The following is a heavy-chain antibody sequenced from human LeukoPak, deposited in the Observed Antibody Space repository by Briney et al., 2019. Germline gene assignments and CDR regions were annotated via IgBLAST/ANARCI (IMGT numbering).Heavy chain of an antibody. CDR3: ARSPTAAISNWFDP. Sequence: GGSLRLSCAASGFIFSSYGMHWVRQAPGKGLEWVALIWHDGSNKYYGGSVKGRFTISRDNSRNTLYLQMNSLRAEDTAVYYCARSPTAAISNWFDPWGQGTLVTVSS. CDR1: GFIFSSYG. V-gene: IGHV3-33*01. J-gene: IGHJ5*02. CDR2: IWHDGSNK. D-gene: IGHD2-2*02.